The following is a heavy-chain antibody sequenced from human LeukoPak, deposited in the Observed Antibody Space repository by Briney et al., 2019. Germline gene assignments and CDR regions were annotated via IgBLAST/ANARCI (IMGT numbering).Heavy chain of an antibody. V-gene: IGHV4-59*01. D-gene: IGHD6-13*01. Sequence: SETLSLTCTVSGVSISSYYWSWIRQPPGKGLEWIGYIYYSGSTNYNPSLKSRVTISVDTSKNQFSLKLSSVTAADTAVYYCARDLRAGIAAAGSHRWFDPWGQGTLVTVSS. CDR3: ARDLRAGIAAAGSHRWFDP. CDR2: IYYSGST. J-gene: IGHJ5*02. CDR1: GVSISSYY.